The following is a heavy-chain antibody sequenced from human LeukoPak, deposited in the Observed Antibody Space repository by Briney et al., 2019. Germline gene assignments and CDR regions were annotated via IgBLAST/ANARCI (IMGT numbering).Heavy chain of an antibody. CDR2: IKSKTDGGTT. CDR3: TTGGRYYDFWSGYYT. Sequence: GGSLRLSCAASGFTFSNAWMSWVRQAPGKGLEWVGRIKSKTDGGTTDYAAPVKGRFTISRDDSKNTLYLQMNSLKTEDTAVYYCTTGGRYYDFWSGYYTWGQGTLVTVSS. V-gene: IGHV3-15*01. D-gene: IGHD3-3*01. CDR1: GFTFSNAW. J-gene: IGHJ5*02.